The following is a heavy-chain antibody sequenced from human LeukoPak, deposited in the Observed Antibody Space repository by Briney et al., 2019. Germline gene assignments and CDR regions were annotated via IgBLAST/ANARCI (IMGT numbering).Heavy chain of an antibody. CDR1: GLTFSSQA. V-gene: IGHV3-23*01. D-gene: IGHD1-7*01. CDR3: AKGSRGNYDY. J-gene: IGHJ4*02. CDR2: ISGGDGST. Sequence: GGSLRLSCAASGLTFSSQAMTWVRQAPGKGLEWVSAISGGDGSTYYADSVKGRFTISRDNSKNTLYLQMNSLRAEDTALYYCAKGSRGNYDYWGQGTLVTVSS.